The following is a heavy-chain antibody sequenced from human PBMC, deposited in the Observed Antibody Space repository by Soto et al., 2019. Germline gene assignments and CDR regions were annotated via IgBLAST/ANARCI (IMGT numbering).Heavy chain of an antibody. V-gene: IGHV4-31*03. CDR1: CCSLHRGGFY. Sequence: QVQLPEAGPRLVKPSQTLFLTRTFSCCSLHRGGFYLSRVRQDPGKGLGVVGYIYYSGSTYYNPSLKSRVTISVDTSKNQFSLKLSSVTAADTAVYYCARDRVTMPKPNYYYGMDVWGQGTTVTVSS. CDR3: ARDRVTMPKPNYYYGMDV. CDR2: IYYSGST. D-gene: IGHD3-10*01. J-gene: IGHJ6*02.